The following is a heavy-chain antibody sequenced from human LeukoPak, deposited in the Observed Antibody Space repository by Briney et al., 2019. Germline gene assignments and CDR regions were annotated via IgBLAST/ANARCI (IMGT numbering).Heavy chain of an antibody. CDR3: ARAVNWNYVYYGMDV. CDR2: MNPNSGNT. Sequence: ASVKVSCKASGYTFTSYDINWVRQATGQGLEWMGWMNPNSGNTGYAQKLQGRVTMTRNTSISTAYMELSSLRSEDTAVYYCARAVNWNYVYYGMDVWGQGTTVTVSS. D-gene: IGHD1-20*01. J-gene: IGHJ6*02. CDR1: GYTFTSYD. V-gene: IGHV1-8*01.